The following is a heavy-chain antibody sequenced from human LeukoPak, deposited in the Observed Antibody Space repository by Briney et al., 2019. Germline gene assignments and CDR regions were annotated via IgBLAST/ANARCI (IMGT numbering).Heavy chain of an antibody. CDR1: GGTFSSYA. CDR3: ARDGSSSGCGDY. D-gene: IGHD6-19*01. Sequence: ASVKVSCKASGGTFSSYAISWVRQAPGQGLEWMGIINPSGGSTSYAQKFQGRVTMTRDTSTSTVYMELSSLRSEDTAVYYCARDGSSSGCGDYWGQGTLVTVSS. V-gene: IGHV1-46*01. CDR2: INPSGGST. J-gene: IGHJ4*02.